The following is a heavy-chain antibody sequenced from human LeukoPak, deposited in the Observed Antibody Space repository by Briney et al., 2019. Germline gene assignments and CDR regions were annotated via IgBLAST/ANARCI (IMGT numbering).Heavy chain of an antibody. D-gene: IGHD2-8*02. CDR2: ISFDGNRK. V-gene: IGHV3-30*18. CDR3: AKDLTDTWSFDS. CDR1: GFTFSSCA. Sequence: PGRSLRLSCAASGFTFSSCAMHWVRQAPGKGLEWVSFISFDGNRKYYADSVKGRFTISRDHSKNTLYLQMDSLRAEDTALYYRAKDLTDTWSFDSWGQGTLVTVSS. J-gene: IGHJ4*02.